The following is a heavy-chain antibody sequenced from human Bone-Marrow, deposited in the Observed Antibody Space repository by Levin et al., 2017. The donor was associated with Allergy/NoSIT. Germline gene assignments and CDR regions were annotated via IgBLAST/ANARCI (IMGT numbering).Heavy chain of an antibody. CDR1: GFTFSSYW. CDR3: AREIVFSGIGAYY. D-gene: IGHD5/OR15-5a*01. V-gene: IGHV3-74*01. J-gene: IGHJ4*02. CDR2: INSDGRKT. Sequence: GGSLRLSCAASGFTFSSYWMHWVRQAPGTGLVWVSRINSDGRKTNYADSVKGRFTISRDNARNTLFLQMTSLRVDDTGVYYCAREIVFSGIGAYYWGQGVLATVSS.